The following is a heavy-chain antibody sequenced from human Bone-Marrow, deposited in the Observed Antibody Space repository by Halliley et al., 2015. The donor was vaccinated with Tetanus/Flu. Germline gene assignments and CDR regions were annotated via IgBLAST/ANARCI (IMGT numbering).Heavy chain of an antibody. V-gene: IGHV4-34*01. CDR2: INHSESP. CDR3: ARERYYYYGMDV. Sequence: INHSESPNSNPPLKSRFPISVDPSKTQFSLKLSSVTAADTAVYYCARERYYYYGMDVWGQGTTVTVSS. J-gene: IGHJ6*02.